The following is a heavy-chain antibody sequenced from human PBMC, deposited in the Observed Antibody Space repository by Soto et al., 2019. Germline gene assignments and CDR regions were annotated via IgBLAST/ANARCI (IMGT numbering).Heavy chain of an antibody. CDR2: LYWDDDK. V-gene: IGHV2-5*06. CDR3: AHSKTSGMRYYFDY. J-gene: IGHJ4*02. CDR1: GFSLSTTRVG. Sequence: QITLKESGPTLVKPTQTLTLTCTFSGFSLSTTRVGVGWIRQPPGEALEWLALLYWDDDKLYGPSLKRRLTITKDTSKNQVVLTLTNMDPVDTATYYCAHSKTSGMRYYFDYWGQGTLVTVSS.